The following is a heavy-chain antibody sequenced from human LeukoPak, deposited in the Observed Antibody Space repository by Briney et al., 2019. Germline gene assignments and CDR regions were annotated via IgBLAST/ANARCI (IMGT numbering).Heavy chain of an antibody. J-gene: IGHJ4*02. V-gene: IGHV3-21*01. D-gene: IGHD6-13*01. Sequence: GGSLRLSCAASGFTFSGYSMNWVRQAPGKGLEWASSISSSSSYIYYADSVKGRFTISRDNAKNSLYLQMNSLRAEDTAVYYCARASAAAGIKEFDYWGQGTLVTVSS. CDR3: ARASAAAGIKEFDY. CDR1: GFTFSGYS. CDR2: ISSSSSYI.